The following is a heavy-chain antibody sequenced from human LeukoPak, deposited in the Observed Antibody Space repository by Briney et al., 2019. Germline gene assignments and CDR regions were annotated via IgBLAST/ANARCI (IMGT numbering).Heavy chain of an antibody. CDR3: ARFHGGTFHFDS. Sequence: GGSLRLSCATSGFTFSTFGMHWVRQAPGKGLEWVAIIWYDGSNKCYADSVKGRFTISRDNSKNTLYLEMNSLRAEDTAVYYCARFHGGTFHFDSWGQGTLVTVSS. J-gene: IGHJ4*02. D-gene: IGHD4-23*01. CDR1: GFTFSTFG. CDR2: IWYDGSNK. V-gene: IGHV3-33*01.